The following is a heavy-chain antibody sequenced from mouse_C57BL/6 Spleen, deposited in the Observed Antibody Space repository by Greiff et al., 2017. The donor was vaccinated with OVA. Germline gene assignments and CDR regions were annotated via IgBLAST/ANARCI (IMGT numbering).Heavy chain of an antibody. D-gene: IGHD1-1*01. CDR1: GYTFTSYW. V-gene: IGHV1-50*01. CDR3: ARDYGSSYGGNFDV. CDR2: IDPSDSYT. J-gene: IGHJ1*03. Sequence: QVQLQQPGAELVKPGASVKLSCKASGYTFTSYWMQWVKQRPGQGLEWIGEIDPSDSYTNYNQKIKGKATLTVDTSSSTAYMQLSSLTSEDSAVYYCARDYGSSYGGNFDVWGTGTTVTVSS.